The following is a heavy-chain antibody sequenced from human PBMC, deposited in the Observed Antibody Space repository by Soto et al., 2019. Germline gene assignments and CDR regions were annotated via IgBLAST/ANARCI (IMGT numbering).Heavy chain of an antibody. CDR2: INAYNGNT. D-gene: IGHD5-12*01. J-gene: IGHJ4*02. Sequence: ASVKVSCKASGYTFTSYAIHWVRQAPGQRLEWMGWINAYNGNTNYAQKLQGRVTMTTDTSTSTAYMELRSLRSDDTAVYYCARDLRSIAGATYYFDYWGQGTLVTVSS. CDR1: GYTFTSYA. CDR3: ARDLRSIAGATYYFDY. V-gene: IGHV1-18*01.